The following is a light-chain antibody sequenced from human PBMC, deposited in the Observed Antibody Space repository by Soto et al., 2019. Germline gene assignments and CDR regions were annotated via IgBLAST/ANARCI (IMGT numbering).Light chain of an antibody. CDR2: GAS. J-gene: IGKJ2*01. Sequence: IVLTQSPDTLSLSPGERTTLSCRAGQSVSRNFLAWYQQKPGQAPRLLIYGASSRATGIPDRFSGSGSGTDFTLTISRLEPEDFAVYYCQQYGSSPYTFGQGTKLEIK. V-gene: IGKV3-20*01. CDR1: QSVSRNF. CDR3: QQYGSSPYT.